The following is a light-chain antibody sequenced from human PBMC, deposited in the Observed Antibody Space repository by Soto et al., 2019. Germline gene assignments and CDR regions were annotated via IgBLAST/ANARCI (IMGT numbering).Light chain of an antibody. V-gene: IGKV1-5*01. CDR2: DAS. J-gene: IGKJ1*01. CDR3: QQYNSYPWT. Sequence: DIHMSQSPSSVSASVGYRFTITCRASQSINRRLAWYQQKPGKAPNLLIYDASTLESGVPARFSGGDSGTEFTLTISSLQPDDLKTFYCQQYNSYPWTFGQGTKVDIK. CDR1: QSINRR.